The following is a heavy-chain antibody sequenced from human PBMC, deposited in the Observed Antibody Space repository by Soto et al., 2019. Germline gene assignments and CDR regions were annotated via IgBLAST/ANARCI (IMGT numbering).Heavy chain of an antibody. CDR3: ARDRYSSGWYDLDY. Sequence: QVQLVESGGGVVQPGRSLRLSCAASGFTFSSYGMHWVRQAPGKGLEWVAVIWYDGSSKYYADYVKGRFTISRDNSKNTLYLQMNSLRVEDTAVYYCARDRYSSGWYDLDYWGQGTLVTVSS. CDR2: IWYDGSSK. J-gene: IGHJ4*02. V-gene: IGHV3-33*01. D-gene: IGHD6-19*01. CDR1: GFTFSSYG.